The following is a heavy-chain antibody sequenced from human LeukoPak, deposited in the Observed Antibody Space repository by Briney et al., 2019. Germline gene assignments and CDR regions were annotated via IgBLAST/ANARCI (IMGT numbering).Heavy chain of an antibody. D-gene: IGHD6-13*01. V-gene: IGHV1-2*02. Sequence: ASVKVSCKASGYTFTGYYMHWVRQAPGQGLEWMGWINPNSGGTNYAQKFQGRVTMTRDTSISTAYMELSSLRSEDTAVYYCARECSSSWYPQYNWFDPWGQGTLVTVSS. CDR1: GYTFTGYY. J-gene: IGHJ5*02. CDR3: ARECSSSWYPQYNWFDP. CDR2: INPNSGGT.